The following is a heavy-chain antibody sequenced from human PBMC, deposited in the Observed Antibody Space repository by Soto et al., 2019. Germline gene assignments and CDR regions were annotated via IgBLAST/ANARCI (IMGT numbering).Heavy chain of an antibody. D-gene: IGHD6-13*01. CDR3: ARFSSSWGYYYGMDV. Sequence: GESLKISCQGSGYSFTSYWIGWVRQMPGKGLEWMGSINPGDSDTRYSPSFQGQVTISADKSISTAYLQWSSLKASDTAMYYCARFSSSWGYYYGMDVWGQGTTVTVSS. J-gene: IGHJ6*02. CDR2: INPGDSDT. V-gene: IGHV5-51*01. CDR1: GYSFTSYW.